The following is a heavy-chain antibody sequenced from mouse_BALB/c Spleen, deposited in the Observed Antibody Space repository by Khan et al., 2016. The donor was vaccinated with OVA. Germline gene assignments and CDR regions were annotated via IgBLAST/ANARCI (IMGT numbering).Heavy chain of an antibody. V-gene: IGHV14-3*02. CDR3: ARDYWDVFAY. D-gene: IGHD4-1*01. J-gene: IGHJ3*01. CDR1: GFNIKDTY. CDR2: IDPANGNT. Sequence: VQLQQSGAELVKPGASVKLSCTASGFNIKDTYIHWVKQRPDQGLEWIGRIDPANGNTECDPKFQGKATLTADTSSNTAYLQLSSLTPEDTAVYYCARDYWDVFAYWGQGTLVTVSA.